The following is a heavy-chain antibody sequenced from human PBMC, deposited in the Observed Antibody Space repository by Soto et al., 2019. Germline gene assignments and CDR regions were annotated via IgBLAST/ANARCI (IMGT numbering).Heavy chain of an antibody. CDR2: MNPYSGNT. CDR3: ARTRVGAVAGT. J-gene: IGHJ5*02. CDR1: GYTFTSYD. V-gene: IGHV1-8*01. D-gene: IGHD6-19*01. Sequence: QVQLVQSGAEVKKPGASVKVSCKTSGYTFTSYDIHWVRQATGQGPEWMGWMNPYSGNTVYAQKFQGRIIMTRNTAMSTAYMELSSRRSEDTAVYYWARTRVGAVAGTWGQGTLVTVSS.